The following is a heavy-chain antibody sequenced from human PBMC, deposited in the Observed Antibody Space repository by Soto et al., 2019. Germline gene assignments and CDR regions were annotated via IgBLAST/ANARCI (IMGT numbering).Heavy chain of an antibody. Sequence: KVSCKASGGTFSSYAISWVRQAPGQGLEWMGGIIPIFGTANYAQKFQGRVTITADESTSTAYMELSSLRSEDTAVYYCARTQGYCSGGSCYWRGYFDYWGQGTLVTVSS. CDR2: IIPIFGTA. CDR1: GGTFSSYA. V-gene: IGHV1-69*01. J-gene: IGHJ4*02. D-gene: IGHD2-15*01. CDR3: ARTQGYCSGGSCYWRGYFDY.